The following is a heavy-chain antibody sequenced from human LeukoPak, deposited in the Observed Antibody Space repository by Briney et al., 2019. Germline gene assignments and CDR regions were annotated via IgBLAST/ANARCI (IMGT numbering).Heavy chain of an antibody. CDR3: VGAGFGLVYFDS. J-gene: IGHJ4*02. CDR1: GGSISDYY. D-gene: IGHD3/OR15-3a*01. V-gene: IGHV4-59*01. Sequence: SETLSLTCSVSGGSISDYYWNWIRQPPGKGLEWIGYIYYNGNTNYNPSLKSRVTISVDTSKDQVSLELTSVTAADTAMYYCVGAGFGLVYFDSWGQGTLVSVSS. CDR2: IYYNGNT.